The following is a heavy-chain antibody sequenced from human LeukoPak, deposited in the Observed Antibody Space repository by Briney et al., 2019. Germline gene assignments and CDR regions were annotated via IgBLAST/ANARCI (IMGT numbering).Heavy chain of an antibody. D-gene: IGHD2/OR15-2a*01. CDR3: AKNISQIAAIEY. Sequence: PEGSLRLSCAASGFSFSSHAMSWVRQAPGKGLEWVSAISGSGGSTFYADSVKGRFTISRDNYKDTLYLQMNSLRAEDTAVYYCAKNISQIAAIEYWGRGTLVTVSS. CDR1: GFSFSSHA. V-gene: IGHV3-23*01. J-gene: IGHJ4*02. CDR2: ISGSGGST.